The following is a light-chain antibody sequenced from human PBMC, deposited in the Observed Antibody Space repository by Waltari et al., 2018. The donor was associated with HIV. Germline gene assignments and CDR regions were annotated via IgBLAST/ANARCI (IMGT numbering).Light chain of an antibody. J-gene: IGLJ2*01. Sequence: QSALTQPASVSGSPGQSITISCTGTSSDVAGYNYVSWFQHHPGSAPQPIIYEVSERPSGTARRLSGAKAGTTASLTSAGLQAEDEADYYCSSYNSSGTILFGGGTKLTVL. CDR2: EVS. CDR3: SSYNSSGTIL. V-gene: IGLV2-14*01. CDR1: SSDVAGYNY.